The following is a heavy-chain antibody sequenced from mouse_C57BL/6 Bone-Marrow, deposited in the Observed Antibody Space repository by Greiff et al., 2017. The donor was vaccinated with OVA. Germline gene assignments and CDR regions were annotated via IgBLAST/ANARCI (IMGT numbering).Heavy chain of an antibody. J-gene: IGHJ2*01. Sequence: VKLVESGAELVRPGASVKLSCKASGYTFTDYYINWVKQRPGQGLEWIARIYPGSGNTYYNEKFKGKATLTAEKSSSTAYMQLSSLTSEDSAVYFCARRLVDYWGQGTTLTVSS. CDR2: IYPGSGNT. CDR3: ARRLVDY. CDR1: GYTFTDYY. V-gene: IGHV1-76*01. D-gene: IGHD2-2*01.